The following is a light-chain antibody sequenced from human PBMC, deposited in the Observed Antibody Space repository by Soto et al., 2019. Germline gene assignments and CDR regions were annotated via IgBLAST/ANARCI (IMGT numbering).Light chain of an antibody. V-gene: IGLV2-14*03. CDR2: DVS. J-gene: IGLJ1*01. CDR3: SSYTSSYTYV. CDR1: SRDIGGYNY. Sequence: QSALTQPASVSGSPGQSITISCTGTSRDIGGYNYVSWYQHYPGKAPKLMIYDVSNRPSGVSNRFSGSKSGNTASLTISGLQAEDEADFYCSSYTSSYTYVFGTGTKVTVL.